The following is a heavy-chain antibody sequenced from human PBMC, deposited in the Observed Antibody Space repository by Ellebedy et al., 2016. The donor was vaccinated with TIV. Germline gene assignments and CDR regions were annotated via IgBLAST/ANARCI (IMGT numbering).Heavy chain of an antibody. CDR2: IYHNGNT. Sequence: MPSETLSPTCIVSGDSITDYYWNWIRQPPGKGLEWSGYIYHNGNTNYNSSLESRATISVDTSTGQFSLKLSSVSAADTAVYYCARDPGGTGKFDYWGQGTLVTVAS. CDR1: GDSITDYY. CDR3: ARDPGGTGKFDY. V-gene: IGHV4-59*01. J-gene: IGHJ4*02. D-gene: IGHD3-10*01.